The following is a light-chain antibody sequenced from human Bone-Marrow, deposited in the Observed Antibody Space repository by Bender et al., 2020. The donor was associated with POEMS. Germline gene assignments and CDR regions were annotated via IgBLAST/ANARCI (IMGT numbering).Light chain of an antibody. J-gene: IGLJ3*02. CDR1: GSNIGGYP. CDR3: VAWDASLNGWV. Sequence: QSVLTQPPSVSGTPGQRVTISCSGSGSNIGGYPVNWYQQLPGTAPRLLIYTNNERPSGVPDRFSGSKSGTLASLAITGLQSDDEAIYFCVAWDASLNGWVFGGGTKLTVL. V-gene: IGLV1-44*01. CDR2: TNN.